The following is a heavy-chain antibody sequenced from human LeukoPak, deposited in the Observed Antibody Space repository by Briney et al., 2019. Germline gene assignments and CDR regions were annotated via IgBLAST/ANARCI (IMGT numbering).Heavy chain of an antibody. CDR1: GGTFSSYA. CDR3: ARGTDYDYVWGRRLRRAFDI. CDR2: IIPIFGTA. Sequence: ASVKVSCKASGGTFSSYAISWVRQAPGQGLEWMGGIIPIFGTANYAQEFQGRVTITADESTSTAYMELSSLRSEDTAVYYCARGTDYDYVWGRRLRRAFDIWGQGTMVTVSS. V-gene: IGHV1-69*01. D-gene: IGHD3-16*01. J-gene: IGHJ3*02.